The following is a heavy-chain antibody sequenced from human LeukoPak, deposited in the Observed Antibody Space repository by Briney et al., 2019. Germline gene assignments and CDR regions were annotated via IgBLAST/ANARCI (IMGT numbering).Heavy chain of an antibody. D-gene: IGHD6-13*01. CDR3: ARDRDSSSWYYLDY. CDR2: IWYDGSNK. CDR1: GFTFSSYG. Sequence: GGSLRLSCAASGFTFSSYGMHWVRQAPGKGLEWVAVIWYDGSNKYYADSVKGRFTISRDNSKNMLYLQTDSLRAEDTAVYYCARDRDSSSWYYLDYWGQGTLVTVSS. V-gene: IGHV3-33*01. J-gene: IGHJ4*02.